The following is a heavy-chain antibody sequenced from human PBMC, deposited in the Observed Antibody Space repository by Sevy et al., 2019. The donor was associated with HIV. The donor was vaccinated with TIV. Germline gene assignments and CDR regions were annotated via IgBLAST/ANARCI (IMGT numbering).Heavy chain of an antibody. J-gene: IGHJ4*02. CDR3: AGWSSAWTLFDY. CDR2: IYSDGKT. V-gene: IGHV3-66*01. CDR1: GFTVSRNY. Sequence: GGSLRLSCAASGFTVSRNYMSWVRQAPGKGLEWVSVIYSDGKTFYADSVQDRFTISRDNSKNTLYHQMNSLRAEDTAVYYCAGWSSAWTLFDYWGQGTLVTVSS. D-gene: IGHD6-19*01.